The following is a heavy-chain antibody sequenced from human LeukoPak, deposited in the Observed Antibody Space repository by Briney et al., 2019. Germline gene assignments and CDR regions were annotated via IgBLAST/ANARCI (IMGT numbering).Heavy chain of an antibody. Sequence: TGGSLRLSCAASGFTFSSYEMNWVRQAPGKGLEWVSSISSSSSYIYYADSVKGRFTISRDNAKNSLYLQMNSLRAEDTAVYYCARSEGDYNFDYWGQGTLVTVSS. CDR2: ISSSSSYI. V-gene: IGHV3-21*01. CDR1: GFTFSSYE. J-gene: IGHJ4*02. D-gene: IGHD4-17*01. CDR3: ARSEGDYNFDY.